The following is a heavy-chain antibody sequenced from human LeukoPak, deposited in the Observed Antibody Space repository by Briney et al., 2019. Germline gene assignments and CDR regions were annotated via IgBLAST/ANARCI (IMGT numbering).Heavy chain of an antibody. CDR2: ITPIFGTA. CDR1: GGTFSSYA. Sequence: GASVKVSCKASGGTFSSYAISWVRQAPGQGLEWMGGITPIFGTANYAQKFQGRVTITADESTSTAYMELSSLRSEDTAVYYCARDLPRGAQLFYYYYYGMDVWGKGTTVTVSS. D-gene: IGHD1-1*01. CDR3: ARDLPRGAQLFYYYYYGMDV. J-gene: IGHJ6*04. V-gene: IGHV1-69*13.